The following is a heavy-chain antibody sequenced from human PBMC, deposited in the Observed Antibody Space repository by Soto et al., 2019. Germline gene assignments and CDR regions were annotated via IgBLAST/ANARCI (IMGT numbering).Heavy chain of an antibody. CDR3: ARDLLDYYDSSGYYNFDF. V-gene: IGHV3-11*06. CDR2: ISSSSSYT. J-gene: IGHJ4*02. Sequence: GGSLRLSCAASGFTFSDYYMSWIRQAPGKGLEWVSYISSSSSYTNYADSVKGRFTISRDNAKNSLYLQMNSLRAEDTAVYYCARDLLDYYDSSGYYNFDFWGQGTLVTVSS. D-gene: IGHD3-22*01. CDR1: GFTFSDYY.